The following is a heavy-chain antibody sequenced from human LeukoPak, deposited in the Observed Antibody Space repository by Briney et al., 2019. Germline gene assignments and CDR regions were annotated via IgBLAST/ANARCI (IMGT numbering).Heavy chain of an antibody. D-gene: IGHD3-22*01. J-gene: IGHJ3*02. Sequence: SETLSLTCTVSGGSISSSSYYWGWIRQPPGKGLEWIGSIYYSGSTYYNPSLKSRVTISVDTSKNQFSLKLSSVTAADTAVYYCARHYYDSSGYYPADRDAFDIWGQGTMVTVSS. CDR3: ARHYYDSSGYYPADRDAFDI. V-gene: IGHV4-39*01. CDR2: IYYSGST. CDR1: GGSISSSSYY.